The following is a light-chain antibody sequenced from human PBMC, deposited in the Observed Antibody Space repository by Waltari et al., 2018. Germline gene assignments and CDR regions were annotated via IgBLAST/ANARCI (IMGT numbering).Light chain of an antibody. CDR2: DAY. CDR3: QRYDNLPIFA. V-gene: IGKV1-33*01. CDR1: QDITNY. Sequence: DIQLTQSPPSLSASVGDRVTITCRASQDITNYLNWYQQKPGKAPKLLIHDAYKLEIGVPSRFSGSQSGTHFTLTISSLQPEDIGTYYCQRYDNLPIFAFGPGTKVEI. J-gene: IGKJ3*01.